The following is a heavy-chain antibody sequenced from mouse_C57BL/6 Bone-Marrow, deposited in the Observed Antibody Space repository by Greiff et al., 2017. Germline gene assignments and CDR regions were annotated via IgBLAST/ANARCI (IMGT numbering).Heavy chain of an antibody. CDR3: ARHEEGLRLRGYAMDY. V-gene: IGHV1-62-2*01. CDR2: FYPGSGSI. CDR1: GYTFTEYT. D-gene: IGHD3-2*02. J-gene: IGHJ4*01. Sequence: QVQLQQSGAELVKPGASVKLSCKASGYTFTEYTIPWVKQRSGQGLEWIGWFYPGSGSIKYNEKFKDKATLTADKSSSTVYMELSRLTSEDSAVYFCARHEEGLRLRGYAMDYWGQGTSVTVSS.